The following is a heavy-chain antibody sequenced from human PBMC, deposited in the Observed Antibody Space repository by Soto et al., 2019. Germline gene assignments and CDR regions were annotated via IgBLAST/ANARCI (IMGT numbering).Heavy chain of an antibody. CDR1: GGTFSSYT. V-gene: IGHV1-69*04. J-gene: IGHJ5*02. Sequence: SVKVSCKASGGTFSSYTIIWVRQAPGQGLEWMGRIIPILGIANYAQKFQGRVTITADKSTSTAYMELSSLRSEDTAVYYCAREWNPLNWFDPWGQGTLVTVSS. CDR2: IIPILGIA. D-gene: IGHD1-1*01. CDR3: AREWNPLNWFDP.